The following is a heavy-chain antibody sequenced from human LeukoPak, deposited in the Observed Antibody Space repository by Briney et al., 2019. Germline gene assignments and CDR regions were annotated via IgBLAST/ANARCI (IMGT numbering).Heavy chain of an antibody. Sequence: GTLSLTCGVSGGSITSTNYWTWVRQPPGKGLEWVSVISRRDDYTYYADSVKGRFTISRDNSKNTLYLQMNTLRAEDTAVYYCANDYRSGSFHDFWGQGTLVTVSS. CDR2: ISRRDDYT. V-gene: IGHV3-23*01. J-gene: IGHJ4*02. D-gene: IGHD3-10*01. CDR3: ANDYRSGSFHDF. CDR1: GGSITSTNY.